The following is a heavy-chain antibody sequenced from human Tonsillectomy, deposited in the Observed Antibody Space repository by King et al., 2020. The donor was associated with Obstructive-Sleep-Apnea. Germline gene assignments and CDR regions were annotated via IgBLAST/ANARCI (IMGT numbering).Heavy chain of an antibody. V-gene: IGHV3-23*04. CDR3: AKAAGYSSSWPPFDY. J-gene: IGHJ4*02. CDR2: IRGSGGCT. D-gene: IGHD6-13*01. CDR1: GFTFSSYD. Sequence: DVQLVESGGGLVQPGGSLRLSCAASGFTFSSYDMSWVRQAPGKGLECVSAIRGSGGCTYCADSVKGRLTISRDNSKNTRYLQMNSLRAEDTAVYYCAKAAGYSSSWPPFDYWGQGTLVTVSS.